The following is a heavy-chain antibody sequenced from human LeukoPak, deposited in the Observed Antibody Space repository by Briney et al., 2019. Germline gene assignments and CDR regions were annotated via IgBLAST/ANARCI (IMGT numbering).Heavy chain of an antibody. V-gene: IGHV1-46*01. CDR2: INPSGGST. CDR3: ARTIEGWTYGQRYHYMDV. CDR1: GYTFTGYY. D-gene: IGHD3-10*01. J-gene: IGHJ6*03. Sequence: GASVKVSCKASGYTFTGYYMHWVRQAPGQGLEWMGIINPSGGSTSYAQKFQGRVTMTRDMSTSTVYMELSSLRSDDTAVYYCARTIEGWTYGQRYHYMDVWGKGTTVTISS.